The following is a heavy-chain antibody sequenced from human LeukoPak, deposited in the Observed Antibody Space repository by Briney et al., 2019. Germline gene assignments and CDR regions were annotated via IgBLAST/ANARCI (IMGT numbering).Heavy chain of an antibody. J-gene: IGHJ4*02. Sequence: GGSLRLSCAASGFTLRNYEMNWVRQAPGKGPEWVSYISVSGITIYYADSVKCRFTISRDNAKNSLYLQMNRLRAEDTAVYYCTRDPTGGNHYGPFDYWGQGTLVTVSS. CDR1: GFTLRNYE. D-gene: IGHD2-8*02. CDR2: ISVSGITI. V-gene: IGHV3-48*03. CDR3: TRDPTGGNHYGPFDY.